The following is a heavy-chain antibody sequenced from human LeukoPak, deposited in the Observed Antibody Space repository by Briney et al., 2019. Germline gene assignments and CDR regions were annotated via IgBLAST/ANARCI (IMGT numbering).Heavy chain of an antibody. J-gene: IGHJ4*02. CDR3: ARDPTIQLWPIDY. CDR2: IYYSGST. V-gene: IGHV4-39*07. D-gene: IGHD5-18*01. CDR1: GGSISSSSYY. Sequence: SETLSLTCTVSGGSISSSSYYWGWVRQPPGKGLEWIVSIYYSGSTYYNPSLKSRVTISVDTSKNQFSLKLSSVTAADTAVYYCARDPTIQLWPIDYWGQGTLVTVSS.